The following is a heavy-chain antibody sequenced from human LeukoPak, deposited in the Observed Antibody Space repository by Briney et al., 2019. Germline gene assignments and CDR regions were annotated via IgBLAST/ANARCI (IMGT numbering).Heavy chain of an antibody. CDR2: INSDGSST. CDR3: TRERRGSYYAFES. CDR1: GFTFSSYW. D-gene: IGHD3-16*01. Sequence: GGSLRLSCAASGFTFSSYWMHWVRQAPGKGLVWVSRINSDGSSTTYADSVKARFTISRDNAKNSVALQLDGLRAEDTAVYFCTRERRGSYYAFESWGQGTLVTVSS. V-gene: IGHV3-74*01. J-gene: IGHJ4*02.